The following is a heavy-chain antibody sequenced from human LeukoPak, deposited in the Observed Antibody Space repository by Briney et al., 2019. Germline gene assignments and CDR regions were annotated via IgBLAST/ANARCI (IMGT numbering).Heavy chain of an antibody. J-gene: IGHJ5*02. CDR2: INHSGST. Sequence: PSETLSLTCAVYGGSFSGYYWSWIRQPPGKGLEWIGEINHSGSTNHNPSLKSRVTISVDTSKNQFSLKLSSVTAADTAVYYCARARGSGYQGWFDPWGQGTLVTVSS. CDR1: GGSFSGYY. V-gene: IGHV4-34*01. CDR3: ARARGSGYQGWFDP. D-gene: IGHD5-12*01.